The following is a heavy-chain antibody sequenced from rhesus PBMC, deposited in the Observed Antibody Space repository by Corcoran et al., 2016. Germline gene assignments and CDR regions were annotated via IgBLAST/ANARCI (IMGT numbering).Heavy chain of an antibody. CDR1: GFTSGNSD. CDR3: AKDYLWADYTPDY. Sequence: EVQLVESGGGLVQPGGSLRLSCAAPGFTSGNSDLIWIRQAPGKGLEWVSYIGSGGNIYYSDSVKGRFTISRDEAKNTLWLQMSSLRVEDTAMYYCAKDYLWADYTPDYWGQGVLVTVSS. V-gene: IGHV3S43*01. CDR2: IGSGGNI. D-gene: IGHD3-34*01. J-gene: IGHJ4*01.